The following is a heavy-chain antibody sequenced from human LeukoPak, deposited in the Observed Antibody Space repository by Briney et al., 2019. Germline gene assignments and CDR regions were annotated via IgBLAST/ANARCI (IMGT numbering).Heavy chain of an antibody. CDR2: ISWNSGSI. J-gene: IGHJ4*02. V-gene: IGHV3-9*01. CDR1: GFTFDDYA. D-gene: IGHD4-23*01. Sequence: GGSLRLSCAASGFTFDDYAMHWVRQAPGKGLEWVSGISWNSGSIGYADSVKGRFTISRDNAKNTLYLQMNSLRAEDTAVYYCARSEIGGNPLYYFDYWGQGTLVTVSS. CDR3: ARSEIGGNPLYYFDY.